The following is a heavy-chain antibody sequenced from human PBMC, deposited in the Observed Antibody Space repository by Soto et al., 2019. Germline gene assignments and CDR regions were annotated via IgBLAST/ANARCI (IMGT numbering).Heavy chain of an antibody. CDR2: IIPIFGTA. CDR1: GGTFSSYA. V-gene: IGHV1-69*13. Sequence: SVKVSCKASGGTFSSYAISWVRQAPGQGLEWMGGIIPIFGTANYAQKFQGRVTITADESTSTAYMELSSLRSEDTAVYYCARDANGGNGNWFDPWGQGTLVTVSS. D-gene: IGHD2-15*01. J-gene: IGHJ5*02. CDR3: ARDANGGNGNWFDP.